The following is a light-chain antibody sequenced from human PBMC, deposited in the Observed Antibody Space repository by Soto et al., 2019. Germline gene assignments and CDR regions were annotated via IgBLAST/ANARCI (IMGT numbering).Light chain of an antibody. CDR3: QSYDRSLSGYV. CDR1: SSNIGADYD. V-gene: IGLV1-40*01. J-gene: IGLJ1*01. CDR2: GNA. Sequence: QSVLTQPPSVSGAPGQRIIISCTGSSSNIGADYDVHWYKQFPGAAPKLLIYGNANRPSGVPDRISGSKSGTSASLAITGIQAEDEADYYCQSYDRSLSGYVFGTGTKVTVL.